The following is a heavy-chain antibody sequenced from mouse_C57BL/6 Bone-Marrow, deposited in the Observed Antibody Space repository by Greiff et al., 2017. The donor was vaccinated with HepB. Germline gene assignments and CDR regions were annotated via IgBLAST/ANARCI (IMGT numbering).Heavy chain of an antibody. CDR2: IDPENGDT. J-gene: IGHJ2*01. CDR3: TTCGY. CDR1: GFTFKDDY. Sequence: VQLQQSGAELVRPGASVKLSCTASGFTFKDDYMHWVKQRPEQGLEWIGWIDPENGDTEYAAKFQGTATIAADTSSNTAYLQLSSLTSEDTAVYYCTTCGYWGRGTTLTVSS. V-gene: IGHV14-4*01.